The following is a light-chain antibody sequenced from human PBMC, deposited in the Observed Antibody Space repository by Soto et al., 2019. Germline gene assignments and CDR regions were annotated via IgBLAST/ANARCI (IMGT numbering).Light chain of an antibody. Sequence: EIVLTQSPGTLSLSPGERATLSCRASQSINNRYLAWYQQKPGQAPGLLICGASSRATGIPDRFIGSGSGTDFTLTISRLEPEDFAVYYCQQFGSSPGFTFGPGTKVDIK. J-gene: IGKJ3*01. V-gene: IGKV3-20*01. CDR2: GAS. CDR1: QSINNRY. CDR3: QQFGSSPGFT.